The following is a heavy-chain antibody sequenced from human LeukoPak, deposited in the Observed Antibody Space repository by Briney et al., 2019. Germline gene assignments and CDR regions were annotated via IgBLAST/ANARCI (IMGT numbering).Heavy chain of an antibody. V-gene: IGHV3-66*01. CDR2: IYSGGDT. J-gene: IGHJ6*03. CDR3: AKARVVTPAAAYYMDV. D-gene: IGHD2-2*01. CDR1: GFTVSSYY. Sequence: GGSLRLSCAASGFTVSSYYMNWVRQAPGKGLEWVSIIYSGGDTYYADSVKGRFTISRDNSKNTLYLQMNSLRAEDTAVYYCAKARVVTPAAAYYMDVWGKGTTVTVPS.